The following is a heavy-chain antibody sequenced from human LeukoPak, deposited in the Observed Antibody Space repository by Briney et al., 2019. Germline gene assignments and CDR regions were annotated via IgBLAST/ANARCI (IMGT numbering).Heavy chain of an antibody. D-gene: IGHD2-21*01. CDR2: IYYSGST. J-gene: IGHJ4*02. Sequence: SETLSLTCAVSGGSISSGAYSWSWIRQPPGKGLEWMGYIYYSGSTNYNPSLKSRVTISVDTSKNQFSLRVSSVTAADTAVYYCARHLNNCGDDCYIFDYWGQGTLVTVSS. V-gene: IGHV4-61*08. CDR3: ARHLNNCGDDCYIFDY. CDR1: GGSISSGAYS.